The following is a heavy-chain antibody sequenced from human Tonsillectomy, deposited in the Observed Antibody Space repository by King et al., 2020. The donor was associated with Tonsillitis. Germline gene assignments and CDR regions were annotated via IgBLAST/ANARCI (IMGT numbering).Heavy chain of an antibody. Sequence: LQLQESGSGLVKPSQTLSLTCAVSGGSINSGGFSWSWIRQPPGKGLEWIGYIYHSGAIYYDPSLKSRVTISVDRSKNQFSLKLSSVTAADTAVYFCARGPLLGYYYGLDVWGQGTTVTVSS. CDR3: ARGPLLGYYYGLDV. D-gene: IGHD3-22*01. V-gene: IGHV4-30-2*01. CDR2: IYHSGAI. CDR1: GGSINSGGFS. J-gene: IGHJ6*02.